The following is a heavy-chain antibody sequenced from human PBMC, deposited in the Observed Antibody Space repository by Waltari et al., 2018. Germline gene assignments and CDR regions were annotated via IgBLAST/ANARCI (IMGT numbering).Heavy chain of an antibody. J-gene: IGHJ4*02. V-gene: IGHV4-38-2*02. CDR1: GDSITSGYY. D-gene: IGHD5-12*01. CDR3: ARDDMATIRFEY. Sequence: QVQLQESGPGLVKPSETLSLTCGVSGDSITSGYYWAWIRQPPGNGLEWIGSMSHGGSTFYNPSLKSRVTISLDTSKNQYSLKLSSVTAADTAVYFCARDDMATIRFEYWGQGTLVAVSS. CDR2: MSHGGST.